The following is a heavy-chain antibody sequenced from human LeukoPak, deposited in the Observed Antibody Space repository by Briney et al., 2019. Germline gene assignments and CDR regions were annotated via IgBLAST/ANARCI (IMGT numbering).Heavy chain of an antibody. Sequence: GGSLRLPCAASGFTSSTYDMHWVRQAPGKGLEWVSYIGTRTTDTYFADSVRGRFTISRDNAKNSLYLQMNSLRAEDTAVYYCARAPEVVYDAFDHWGQGTMVTVSS. D-gene: IGHD2-15*01. CDR3: ARAPEVVYDAFDH. CDR1: GFTSSTYD. CDR2: IGTRTTDT. V-gene: IGHV3-21*01. J-gene: IGHJ3*01.